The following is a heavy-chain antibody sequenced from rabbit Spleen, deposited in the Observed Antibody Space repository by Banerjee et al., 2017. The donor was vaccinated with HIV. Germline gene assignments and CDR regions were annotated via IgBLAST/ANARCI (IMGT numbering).Heavy chain of an antibody. V-gene: IGHV1S40*01. CDR3: ARDTGSSFSSYGMDL. CDR1: GFSFNSVYY. Sequence: QSLEESGGDLVKPGASLTLTCTASGFSFNSVYYMCWVRQAPGKGLEWIGCIETGSSGNTYYASWAKGRFTCSKTSSTTVTLQMTSLTVADTATYFCARDTGSSFSSYGMDLWGPGTLVTVS. CDR2: IETGSSGNT. D-gene: IGHD8-1*01. J-gene: IGHJ6*01.